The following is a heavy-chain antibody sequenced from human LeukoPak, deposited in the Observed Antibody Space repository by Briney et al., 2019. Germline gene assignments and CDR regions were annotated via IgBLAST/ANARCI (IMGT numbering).Heavy chain of an antibody. CDR3: ARYSGSYSFDY. V-gene: IGHV4-31*03. Sequence: SDTLSLTCTVSGGSINSGGYYWSWIRQHPGEGVEWIGYIYYSGSTYYNPSLKSRVTISVDTSENQFSLKLSSVTAADTAVYYCARYSGSYSFDYWGQGSLVTVSS. D-gene: IGHD1-26*01. CDR2: IYYSGST. CDR1: GGSINSGGYY. J-gene: IGHJ4*02.